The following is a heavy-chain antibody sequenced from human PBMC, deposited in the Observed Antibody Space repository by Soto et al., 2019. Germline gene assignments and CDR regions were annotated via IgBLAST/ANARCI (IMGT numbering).Heavy chain of an antibody. Sequence: KTSETLSLTCTVSGGSINSYYWTWIRQPPGKELEWIGYIHYTGRTNCNPSLKSRITMSVDTSKNQFSLRLSSVTAADTAIYYCARDLTIGGFFDPWGQGTLVTVSS. J-gene: IGHJ5*02. CDR2: IHYTGRT. CDR1: GGSINSYY. V-gene: IGHV4-59*01. CDR3: ARDLTIGGFFDP. D-gene: IGHD3-10*01.